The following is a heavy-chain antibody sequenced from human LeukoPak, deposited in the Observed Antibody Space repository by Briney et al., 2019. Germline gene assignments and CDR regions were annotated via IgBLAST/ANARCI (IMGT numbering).Heavy chain of an antibody. CDR2: ISSSGGST. V-gene: IGHV3-23*01. CDR1: GFTFSSYA. J-gene: IGHJ3*02. D-gene: IGHD5-12*01. Sequence: GGSLRLSCAASGFTFSSYAMSWVRQAPGEGLEWVSGISSSGGSTYYADSVKGRFTISRDNSKNTLYLQMNSLRAEDTAVYYCAKDSYSAYDSDAFDIWGQGTMVTVSS. CDR3: AKDSYSAYDSDAFDI.